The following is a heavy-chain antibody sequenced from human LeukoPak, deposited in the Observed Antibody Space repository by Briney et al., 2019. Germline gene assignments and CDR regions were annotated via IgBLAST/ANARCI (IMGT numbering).Heavy chain of an antibody. J-gene: IGHJ4*02. CDR2: IKQDGSEK. CDR3: AKETPPDYYGSGSYYNGFDY. Sequence: GGSLRLSCAASGFTFGSYWMSWVRQAPGKGLEWVANIKQDGSEKYYVDSVKGRFTISRDNAKNSLYLQMNSLRAEDTAVYYCAKETPPDYYGSGSYYNGFDYWGQGTLVTVSS. V-gene: IGHV3-7*01. D-gene: IGHD3-10*01. CDR1: GFTFGSYW.